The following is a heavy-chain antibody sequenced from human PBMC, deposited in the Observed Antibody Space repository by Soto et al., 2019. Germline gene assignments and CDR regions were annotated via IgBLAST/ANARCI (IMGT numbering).Heavy chain of an antibody. CDR1: GGSISSSNW. V-gene: IGHV4-4*02. CDR2: IYHSGST. D-gene: IGHD1-7*01. CDR3: ARWAGTTRGYYGMDV. J-gene: IGHJ6*02. Sequence: PSETLSLTCAVSGGSISSSNWWSWVRQPPGKGLEWIGEIYHSGSTNYNPSLESRVTISADKSKNQFSLKLSSVTAADTAVYYCARWAGTTRGYYGMDVWGQGTTVTVSS.